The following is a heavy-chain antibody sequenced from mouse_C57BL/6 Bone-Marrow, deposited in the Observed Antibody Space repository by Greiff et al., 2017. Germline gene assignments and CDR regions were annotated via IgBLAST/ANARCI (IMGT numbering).Heavy chain of an antibody. Sequence: EVKLVESGGGLVKPGGSLKLSCAASGFTFSSYAMSWVRQTPEKRLEWVATISDGGSYTYYPDNVKGRFTISRDNAKNNLYLQMSHLKSEDTAMYYCITGYFDGWGTGTTVTVSS. CDR2: ISDGGSYT. D-gene: IGHD1-3*01. CDR1: GFTFSSYA. J-gene: IGHJ1*03. V-gene: IGHV5-4*03. CDR3: ITGYFDG.